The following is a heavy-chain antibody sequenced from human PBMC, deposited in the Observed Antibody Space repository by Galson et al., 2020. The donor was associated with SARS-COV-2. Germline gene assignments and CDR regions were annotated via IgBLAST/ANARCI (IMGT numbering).Heavy chain of an antibody. V-gene: IGHV3-73*01. Sequence: GESLKISCAASGFTFSGSAMHWVRQASGQGLEWVGRIRSKANSYETAYAASVKGRFTISRDDSKNTPYLQMHSLKTEDTAVYYCTRHGSAVNWGQGPLVTVSS. CDR3: TRHGSAVN. J-gene: IGHJ4*02. D-gene: IGHD3-10*01. CDR1: GFTFSGSA. CDR2: IRSKANSYET.